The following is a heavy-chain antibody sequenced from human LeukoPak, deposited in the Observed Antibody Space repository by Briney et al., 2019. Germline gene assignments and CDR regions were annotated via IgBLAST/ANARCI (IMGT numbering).Heavy chain of an antibody. CDR2: ISWDTYVT. CDR1: GFKFHDCG. V-gene: IGHV3-9*01. Sequence: GGSLRLSCAASGFKFHDCGMNWVRQAPGKGLEWVAGISWDTYVTAYADSVKGRFTISRDNAKNSLYLQMNTLRPEDTAFYFCARSSGDYWGQGTLVTVSS. J-gene: IGHJ4*02. CDR3: ARSSGDY.